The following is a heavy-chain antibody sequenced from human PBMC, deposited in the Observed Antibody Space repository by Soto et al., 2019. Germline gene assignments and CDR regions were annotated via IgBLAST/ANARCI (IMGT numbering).Heavy chain of an antibody. CDR1: GYTFTSYY. D-gene: IGHD1-1*01. V-gene: IGHV1-46*01. CDR3: ARDGNWRLDY. J-gene: IGHJ4*02. CDR2: INPSGGST. Sequence: ASVKVSCKASGYTFTSYYMHWVRQAPGQGLEWMGIINPSGGSTSYAQKFQGRVTMTRDTSKNQFSLHLDSVTAEDTAVYYCARDGNWRLDYWGQGALVTVSS.